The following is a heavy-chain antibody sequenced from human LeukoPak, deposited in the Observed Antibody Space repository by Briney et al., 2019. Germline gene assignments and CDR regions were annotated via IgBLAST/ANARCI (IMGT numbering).Heavy chain of an antibody. Sequence: ASVKVSCTASGYTFTGYYKNWGRQAPAQGNGWMGWINPNSGGTNYAQKFQGRVTMTRDTSISTAYMELSRLRSDDTAVYYCARDRITMVRGATKNWFDPWGQGTLVTVSS. V-gene: IGHV1-2*02. D-gene: IGHD3-10*01. J-gene: IGHJ5*02. CDR3: ARDRITMVRGATKNWFDP. CDR1: GYTFTGYY. CDR2: INPNSGGT.